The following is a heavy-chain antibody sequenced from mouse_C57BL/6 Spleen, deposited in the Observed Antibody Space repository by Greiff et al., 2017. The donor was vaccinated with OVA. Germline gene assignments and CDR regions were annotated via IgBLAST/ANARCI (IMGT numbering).Heavy chain of an antibody. CDR1: GYTFTSYW. J-gene: IGHJ2*01. CDR2: IYPGSGST. D-gene: IGHD3-2*02. V-gene: IGHV1-55*01. Sequence: VQLQQPGAELVKPGASVKMSCKASGYTFTSYWITWVKQRPGQGLEWIGDIYPGSGSTNYNEKFKSKATLTVDTSSSTAYMQLRSLTSEDSAVYTCARAQYSGIGLYFDYRGQGTTLTVSS. CDR3: ARAQYSGIGLYFDY.